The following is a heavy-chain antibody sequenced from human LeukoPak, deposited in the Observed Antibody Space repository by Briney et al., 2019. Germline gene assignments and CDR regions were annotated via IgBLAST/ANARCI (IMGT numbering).Heavy chain of an antibody. CDR1: GFTFSSYG. Sequence: PGRSLRLSCAASGFTFSSYGMHWIRQAPGKGLEWVAVIWYDGSNKYYADSVKGRFTISRDNSKNTLYLQMNSLRAEDTAVYYCARGSARSPFDYWGQGTLVTVSS. J-gene: IGHJ4*02. CDR3: ARGSARSPFDY. CDR2: IWYDGSNK. V-gene: IGHV3-33*01.